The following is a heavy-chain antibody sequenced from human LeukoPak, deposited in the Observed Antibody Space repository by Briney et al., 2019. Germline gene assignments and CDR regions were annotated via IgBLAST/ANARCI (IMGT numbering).Heavy chain of an antibody. Sequence: PSQTLSLTCTVSGDSINSGNSHWTWIRQPPGKGLEWLGSVYDSWNNYYNPSLESRITMSVNTSKNQFSLKLRSVTAADTAVYYCARGPVAGRSGYRYWGQGTLVTVSS. J-gene: IGHJ4*02. D-gene: IGHD3-3*01. V-gene: IGHV4-30-4*01. CDR2: VYDSWNN. CDR1: GDSINSGNSH. CDR3: ARGPVAGRSGYRY.